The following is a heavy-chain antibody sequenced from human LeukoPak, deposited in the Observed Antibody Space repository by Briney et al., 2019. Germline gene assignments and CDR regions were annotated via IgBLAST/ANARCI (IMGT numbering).Heavy chain of an antibody. V-gene: IGHV3-15*01. CDR1: GFTFSNAW. CDR3: TTVPSPENTAMVGYYYYYMDV. Sequence: GGSLRLSCAASGFTFSNAWMSWVRQAPGKGLEWVGRIKSKTDGGTTDYAAPVKGRFTISRDDSKNTLYLQMNSLKTEDTAVYYCTTVPSPENTAMVGYYYYYMDVWGKGTTVTVSS. J-gene: IGHJ6*03. CDR2: IKSKTDGGTT. D-gene: IGHD5-18*01.